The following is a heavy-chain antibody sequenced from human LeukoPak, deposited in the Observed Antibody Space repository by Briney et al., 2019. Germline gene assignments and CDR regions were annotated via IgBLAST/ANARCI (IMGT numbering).Heavy chain of an antibody. J-gene: IGHJ4*02. CDR2: ISYDGSNK. V-gene: IGHV3-30*04. CDR1: GFTFSSYT. CDR3: ARTSYSSGWSPFDY. D-gene: IGHD6-19*01. Sequence: GGSLRLSCAASGFTFSSYTMHWVRQAPGKGLEWVAVISYDGSNKYYADSVKGRFTISRDNSKNTLYLQMNSLRAEDTAVYYCARTSYSSGWSPFDYWGQGTLVTVSS.